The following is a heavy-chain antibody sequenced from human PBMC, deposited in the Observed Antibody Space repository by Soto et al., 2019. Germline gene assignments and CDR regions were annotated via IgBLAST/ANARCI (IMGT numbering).Heavy chain of an antibody. J-gene: IGHJ5*02. CDR2: INPNSGGT. D-gene: IGHD3-10*01. CDR3: ARDLGSRRNWFDP. CDR1: GYTFTGYY. Sequence: ASVKVSCKASGYTFTGYYMHWVRQAPGQGLEWMGWINPNSGGTNYAQKFQGWVTMTRDTSISTAYMELSRLRSDDTAVYYCARDLGSRRNWFDPWGQGTLVTVSS. V-gene: IGHV1-2*04.